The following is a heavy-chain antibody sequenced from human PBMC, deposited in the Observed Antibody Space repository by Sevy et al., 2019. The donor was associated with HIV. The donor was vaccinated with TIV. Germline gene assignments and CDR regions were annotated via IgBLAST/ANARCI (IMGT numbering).Heavy chain of an antibody. CDR3: AREQLSYYYYSMDV. CDR2: IKQDGSEK. J-gene: IGHJ6*02. V-gene: IGHV3-7*01. D-gene: IGHD1-1*01. CDR1: GITFSSYW. Sequence: GGSLRLSCVVSGITFSSYWMSWVRQAPGKGLEWVANIKQDGSEKYSVDSVKGRFTISRDNAKNSLYLQMNSLRAEDTAVYYCAREQLSYYYYSMDVWGQGTTVTVSS.